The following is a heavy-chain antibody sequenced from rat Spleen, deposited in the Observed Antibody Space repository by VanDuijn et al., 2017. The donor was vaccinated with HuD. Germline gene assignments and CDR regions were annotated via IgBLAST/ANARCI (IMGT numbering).Heavy chain of an antibody. V-gene: IGHV5S13*01. CDR1: GFTYSNYV. J-gene: IGHJ2*01. Sequence: EVQLMESGGGLVQPGRSLKLSCAASGFTYSNYVMAWVRQAPTKGLEWVASISTGGGNTYYRDSVKGRFTISRDNAKNTLYLQMDSLRSEDTATYYCAKEYYVGWHFDYWGQGVMVTVSS. D-gene: IGHD1-6*01. CDR2: ISTGGGNT. CDR3: AKEYYVGWHFDY.